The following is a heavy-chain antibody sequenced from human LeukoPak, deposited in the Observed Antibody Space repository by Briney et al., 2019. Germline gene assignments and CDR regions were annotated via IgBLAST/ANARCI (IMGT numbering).Heavy chain of an antibody. Sequence: PSETLSLTCTVSGGSISSSFYYWGWIRQPPGKGLEWIGSIYHSGSTYYNPSLKSRVTISVDTSRNQFSLNLSSVTAADTAVYYCARGEPYYDYVWGSYRLSYYYFDYWGQGTLVTVSS. CDR3: ARGEPYYDYVWGSYRLSYYYFDY. CDR2: IYHSGST. J-gene: IGHJ4*02. V-gene: IGHV4-39*01. D-gene: IGHD3-16*02. CDR1: GGSISSSFYY.